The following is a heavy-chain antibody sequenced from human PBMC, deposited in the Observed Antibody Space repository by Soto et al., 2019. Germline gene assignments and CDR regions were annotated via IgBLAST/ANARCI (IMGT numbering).Heavy chain of an antibody. CDR3: AKDYVLEWLRYYYGMDV. CDR1: GFTFSTYG. D-gene: IGHD3-3*01. J-gene: IGHJ6*02. V-gene: IGHV3-30*18. CDR2: ISYDGGNK. Sequence: PEGSLRLSCAASGFTFSTYGMHWVRQAPGKGLEWVAVISYDGGNKNYADSVKGRFTISRDNSKNTLYLQMNSLRAEDTAVYYCAKDYVLEWLRYYYGMDVWGQGTTVTVSS.